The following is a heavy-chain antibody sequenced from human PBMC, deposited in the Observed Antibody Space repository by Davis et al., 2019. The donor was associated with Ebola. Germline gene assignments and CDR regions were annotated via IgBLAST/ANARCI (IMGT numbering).Heavy chain of an antibody. J-gene: IGHJ4*02. CDR2: IYPGDSDT. D-gene: IGHD6-6*01. CDR1: GYSFTNYW. V-gene: IGHV5-51*01. Sequence: KVSCKGSGYSFTNYWIAWVRQMPGKGLEWMGIIYPGDSDTRYSPSFQGQVTISADKSISTAYLQWSSLKASDTAMYYCARLDGPYSSSPWYFDYWGQGTLVTVSS. CDR3: ARLDGPYSSSPWYFDY.